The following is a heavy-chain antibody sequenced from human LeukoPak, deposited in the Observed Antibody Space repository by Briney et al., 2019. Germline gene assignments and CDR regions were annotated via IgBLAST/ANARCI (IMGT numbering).Heavy chain of an antibody. CDR1: GYNFTDYW. CDR2: VYPDDSDV. J-gene: IGHJ6*03. CDR3: VRQAYYYMDV. Sequence: GESLKIPCKGSGYNFTDYWIGWVRQMPGKGLEWMGVVYPDDSDVRYSPSFQGQVTISADKSLTTAYLQWTTLKPSDTATYHCVRQAYYYMDVWGSGTTVTVSS. V-gene: IGHV5-51*01.